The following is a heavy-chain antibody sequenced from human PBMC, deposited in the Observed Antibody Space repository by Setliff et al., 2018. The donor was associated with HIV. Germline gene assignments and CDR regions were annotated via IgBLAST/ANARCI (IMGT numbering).Heavy chain of an antibody. D-gene: IGHD1-20*01. CDR3: AREITGTTVFDY. CDR1: NGSINSHF. J-gene: IGHJ4*02. CDR2: IYYRGST. Sequence: SETLSLTCTVSNGSINSHFWSWIRQSPGKGLEWIGYIYYRGSTNYNPSLRSRVTISIDTSKSQFSLKLRSVTAADAAVYYCAREITGTTVFDYWGQGTLVTVSS. V-gene: IGHV4-59*11.